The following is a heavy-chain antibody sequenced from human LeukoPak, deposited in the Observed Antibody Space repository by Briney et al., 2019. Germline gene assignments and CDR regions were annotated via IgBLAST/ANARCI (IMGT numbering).Heavy chain of an antibody. CDR3: ARASSAYDSALNYYYGMDV. V-gene: IGHV3-21*06. J-gene: IGHJ6*04. D-gene: IGHD5-12*01. CDR1: GFTFDNYN. CDR2: ISSISSHI. Sequence: GGSLRLSCAASGFTFDNYNMNWVRQAPEKGLEWVSSISSISSHIYYVDSVKGRFSISRDNAKNSVYLQMNSLRVEDTALYYCARASSAYDSALNYYYGMDVWGKGTTVTVSS.